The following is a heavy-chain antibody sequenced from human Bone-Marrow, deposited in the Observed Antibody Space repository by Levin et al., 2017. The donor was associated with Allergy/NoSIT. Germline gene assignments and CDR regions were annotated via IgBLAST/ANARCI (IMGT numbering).Heavy chain of an antibody. J-gene: IGHJ5*02. CDR1: GDSVSSNSAA. Sequence: SQTLSLTCAISGDSVSSNSAAWNWIRQSPSRGLEWLGRTYYRSKWYNDYAVSVKSRITINPDTSKNQFSLQLNSVTPEDTAVYYCARRYCSGGSCYRPEDWFDPWGQGTLVTVSS. V-gene: IGHV6-1*01. CDR3: ARRYCSGGSCYRPEDWFDP. CDR2: TYYRSKWYN. D-gene: IGHD2-15*01.